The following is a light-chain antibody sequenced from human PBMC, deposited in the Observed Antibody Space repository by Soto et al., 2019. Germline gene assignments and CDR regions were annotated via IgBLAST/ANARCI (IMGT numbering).Light chain of an antibody. CDR3: QSYDGSNPDVV. CDR1: SGSIATNY. J-gene: IGLJ2*01. CDR2: EDT. Sequence: NFMLTQPHSVSASPGKTVTISCTGSSGSIATNYVQWYQQRPGSAPTTVIYEDTQRPSGVPERFSGSIDSSSNSASLTISGLQTEDDADYSCQSYDGSNPDVVFGGGTKLTVL. V-gene: IGLV6-57*02.